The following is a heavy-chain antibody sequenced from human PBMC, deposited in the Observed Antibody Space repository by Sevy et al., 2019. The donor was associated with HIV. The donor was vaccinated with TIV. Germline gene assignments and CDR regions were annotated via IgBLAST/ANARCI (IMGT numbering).Heavy chain of an antibody. J-gene: IGHJ5*02. D-gene: IGHD7-27*01. V-gene: IGHV3-23*01. Sequence: GGSLRLSCAASGFTFSTYAMNWVRQAPGKGLEWVSTLGSDGVTTYYADSVRGRFTISRDISKNTLFLQMNSLRADDTAVYYCTRYALTSRTWFDPWGQGTLVTVSS. CDR2: LGSDGVTT. CDR1: GFTFSTYA. CDR3: TRYALTSRTWFDP.